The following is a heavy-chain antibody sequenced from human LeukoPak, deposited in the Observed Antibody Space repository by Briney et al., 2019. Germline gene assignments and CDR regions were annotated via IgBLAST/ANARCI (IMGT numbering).Heavy chain of an antibody. V-gene: IGHV4-34*01. D-gene: IGHD3-10*01. J-gene: IGHJ4*02. CDR2: INHSGST. Sequence: SETLSLTCAVYGGSFSGYYWSWIRQPPGKGLEWIGEINHSGSTNYNPSLKSRVTISVDTSKNQFSLKLSSVTAADTAVYYCARRRVTYYYGSGGYRLGYWGQGTLVTVSS. CDR3: ARRRVTYYYGSGGYRLGY. CDR1: GGSFSGYY.